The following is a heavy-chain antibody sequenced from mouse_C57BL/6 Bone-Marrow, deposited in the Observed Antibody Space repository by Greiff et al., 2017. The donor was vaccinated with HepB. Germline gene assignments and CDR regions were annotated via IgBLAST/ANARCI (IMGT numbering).Heavy chain of an antibody. CDR3: ARDAPLTLNWYFDV. D-gene: IGHD1-3*01. V-gene: IGHV7-1*01. CDR1: GFTFSDFY. J-gene: IGHJ1*03. CDR2: SRNKANDYTT. Sequence: EVKLVESGGGLVQSGRSLRLSCATSGFTFSDFYMEWVRQAPGKGLEWIAASRNKANDYTTEYSASVKGRFIVSRDTSQSILYLQMNALRAEDTAIYYCARDAPLTLNWYFDVWGTGTTVTVSS.